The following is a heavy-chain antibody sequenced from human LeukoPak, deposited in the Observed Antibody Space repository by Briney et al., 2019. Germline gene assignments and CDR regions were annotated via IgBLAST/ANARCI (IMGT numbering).Heavy chain of an antibody. CDR2: INPVSGAT. J-gene: IGHJ3*02. CDR3: AITYVNNAFDI. Sequence: ASVKVSCKASGYTFINYYIHWVRQAPGQGLECMGRINPVSGATNSAQKFQGRVTMTMDTSITTAYMDLGSLRSDDTAVYYCAITYVNNAFDIWGQGTMVTVSS. D-gene: IGHD3-10*02. V-gene: IGHV1-2*06. CDR1: GYTFINYY.